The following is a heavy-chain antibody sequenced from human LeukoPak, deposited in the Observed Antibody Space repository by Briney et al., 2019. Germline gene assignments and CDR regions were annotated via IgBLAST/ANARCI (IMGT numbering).Heavy chain of an antibody. V-gene: IGHV5-51*01. CDR1: GYSFTTYW. J-gene: IGHJ4*02. CDR3: ARGPRGGNWNEALDY. D-gene: IGHD1-1*01. Sequence: GESLKISCKASGYSFTTYWIGWVRQMPGEGLEWMWMFYLGDSDSRYSPSFQGQVTISADNSITTAYLQWNSLKASDTAIYYCARGPRGGNWNEALDYWGQGTLVTVSS. CDR2: FYLGDSDS.